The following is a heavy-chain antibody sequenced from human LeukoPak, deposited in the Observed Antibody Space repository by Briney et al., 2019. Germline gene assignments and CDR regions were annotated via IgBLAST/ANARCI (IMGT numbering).Heavy chain of an antibody. V-gene: IGHV3-53*01. CDR1: GFTLSSNY. J-gene: IGHJ4*02. CDR3: AREVAVTGMFDY. CDR2: IYSGGST. D-gene: IGHD6-19*01. Sequence: GGSLRLSCAASGFTLSSNYMSWVRQAPGKGLEWVSVIYSGGSTYYADSVKGRFTISRDNSKNTLYLQMNSLRAEDTAVYYCAREVAVTGMFDYWGQGTLVTVSS.